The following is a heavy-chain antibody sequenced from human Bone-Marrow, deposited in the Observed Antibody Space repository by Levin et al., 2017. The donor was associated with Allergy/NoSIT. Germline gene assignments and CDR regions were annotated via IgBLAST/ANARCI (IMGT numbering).Heavy chain of an antibody. CDR2: ISETDGSETDGST. J-gene: IGHJ4*02. Sequence: AASVKVSCAASGFTFGSYAMTWVRQAPGKGLEWVSSISETDGSETDGSTFYAESVEGRFTISRDNFNNMLYLQMNSLRTDDTAIYYCTKEGLEAGLDYWGRGTLVTVSS. D-gene: IGHD6-13*01. V-gene: IGHV3-23*01. CDR1: GFTFGSYA. CDR3: TKEGLEAGLDY.